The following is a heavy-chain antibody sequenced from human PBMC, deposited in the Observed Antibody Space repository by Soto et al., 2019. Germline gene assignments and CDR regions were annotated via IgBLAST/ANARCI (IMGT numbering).Heavy chain of an antibody. Sequence: QVQLVQSGAEVKKPGASVKVSCKASGYTFTIYGISWVRQAPGQGLEWMGWISGYNGNTDYAQNLQDRVTLTTDAYTSSVYMELRSLRSDDTAVYYCARVDYYESSGYYGYWGQGTLIPVSS. D-gene: IGHD3-22*01. J-gene: IGHJ4*02. CDR1: GYTFTIYG. CDR2: ISGYNGNT. CDR3: ARVDYYESSGYYGY. V-gene: IGHV1-18*04.